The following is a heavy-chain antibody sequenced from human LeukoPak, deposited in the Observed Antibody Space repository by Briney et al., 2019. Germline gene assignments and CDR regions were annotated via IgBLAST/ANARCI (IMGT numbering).Heavy chain of an antibody. CDR1: GGSISSYY. CDR3: ARGRGFGDFQYPFYLDY. CDR2: IYYSGSA. Sequence: TSATLSVTSTVTGGSISSYYWSWIRQPPGKGLEWIGDIYYSGSATYNTSLKSRVTITVDTSNNQFSLKLSSVTAADTAVYYCARGRGFGDFQYPFYLDYWGQGTLVTVSS. J-gene: IGHJ4*02. D-gene: IGHD3-10*01. V-gene: IGHV4-59*01.